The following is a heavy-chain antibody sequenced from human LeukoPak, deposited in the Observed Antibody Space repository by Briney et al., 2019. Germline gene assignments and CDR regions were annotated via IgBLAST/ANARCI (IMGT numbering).Heavy chain of an antibody. V-gene: IGHV4-59*01. CDR1: GGSISSYY. D-gene: IGHD3-22*01. J-gene: IGHJ4*02. CDR3: AGNTYYYDSSGYYYDYFVY. Sequence: SETLSLTCTVSGGSISSYYWSWIRQPPGKGLEWIGYIYYSGSTNYNPSLKSRVTISVDTSKNQFSLKLSSVTAADTAVYYCAGNTYYYDSSGYYYDYFVYWGQGTLVTVSS. CDR2: IYYSGST.